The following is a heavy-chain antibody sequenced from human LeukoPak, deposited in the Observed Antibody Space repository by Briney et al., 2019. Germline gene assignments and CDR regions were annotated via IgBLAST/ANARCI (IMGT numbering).Heavy chain of an antibody. J-gene: IGHJ6*02. V-gene: IGHV4-39*01. Sequence: SGTQSLTCTVSGGSISSGSFYWGWIRQPPGKGLEWIGSIYYRGSTFYNPSLTSRVTMSVDTPKNQLSLRLSSVTAADTAVYHCARFKHMDVWGQGTAVIVSS. CDR3: ARFKHMDV. CDR1: GGSISSGSFY. CDR2: IYYRGST.